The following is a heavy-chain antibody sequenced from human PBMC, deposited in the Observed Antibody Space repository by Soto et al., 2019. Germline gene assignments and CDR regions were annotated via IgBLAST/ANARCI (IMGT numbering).Heavy chain of an antibody. CDR2: ISSSSSYI. Sequence: GGSLRLSCAASGFTFSSYSTNWVRQAPGKGLVWVSSISSSSSYIYYADSVKGRFTISRDNAKNSLYLQMNSLRAEDTAVYYCWGSGEQPDNWFDPWGQGTLVTVSS. CDR1: GFTFSSYS. D-gene: IGHD3-10*01. J-gene: IGHJ5*02. CDR3: WGSGEQPDNWFDP. V-gene: IGHV3-21*01.